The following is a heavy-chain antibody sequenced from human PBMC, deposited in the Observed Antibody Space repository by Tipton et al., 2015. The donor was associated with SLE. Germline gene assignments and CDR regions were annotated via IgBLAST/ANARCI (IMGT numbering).Heavy chain of an antibody. CDR2: IYHSGST. V-gene: IGHV4-38-2*02. CDR1: GGSISNSY. D-gene: IGHD5-24*01. Sequence: TLSLTCTVSGGSISNSYWGWIRQPPGKGLEWIGSIYHSGSTYYNPSLKSRVTISVDTSKNQFSLKLSSVTAADTAVYYCAVGSDGYNDYWGQGTLVTVSS. CDR3: AVGSDGYNDY. J-gene: IGHJ4*02.